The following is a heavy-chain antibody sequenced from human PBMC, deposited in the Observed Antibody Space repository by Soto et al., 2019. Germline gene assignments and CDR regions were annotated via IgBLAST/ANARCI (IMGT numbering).Heavy chain of an antibody. J-gene: IGHJ4*02. CDR3: ARGGDYYDSSGYYRLDY. CDR2: IIPIFGTA. CDR1: GGTFSSYA. D-gene: IGHD3-22*01. Sequence: GASVKVSCKASGGTFSSYAISWVRQAPGQVLEWMGGIIPIFGTANYAQKFQGRVTITADESTSTAYMELSSLRSEDTAVYYCARGGDYYDSSGYYRLDYWGQGTLVTVSS. V-gene: IGHV1-69*13.